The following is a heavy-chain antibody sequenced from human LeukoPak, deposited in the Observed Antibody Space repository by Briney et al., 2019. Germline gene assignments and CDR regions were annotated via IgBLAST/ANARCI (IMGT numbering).Heavy chain of an antibody. V-gene: IGHV3-30*02. Sequence: PGGSLRLSCAASGFTFSSYGMHWVRQAPGKGLEWVAFIRYDGSNKYYADSVKGRFTISRDNSKNTLYLQTNSLRAEDTAVYYCAKRDGHCTSTSCYLPDYWGQGTLVTVSS. CDR3: AKRDGHCTSTSCYLPDY. J-gene: IGHJ4*02. CDR2: IRYDGSNK. D-gene: IGHD2-2*03. CDR1: GFTFSSYG.